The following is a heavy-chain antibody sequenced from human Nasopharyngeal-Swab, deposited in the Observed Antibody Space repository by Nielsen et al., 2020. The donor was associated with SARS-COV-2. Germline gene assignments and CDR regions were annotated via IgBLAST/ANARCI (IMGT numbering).Heavy chain of an antibody. CDR3: AKDFNVDTAMVTYYYGMDV. J-gene: IGHJ6*02. Sequence: GGSLRLSCAASGFTFDDYAMHWVRQAPGKGLEWVSGISWNSGTTGYADSVKGRFTISRDNAKSSLYLQMNSLRAEDTASYYCAKDFNVDTAMVTYYYGMDVWGQGTTVTVSS. CDR1: GFTFDDYA. D-gene: IGHD5-18*01. V-gene: IGHV3-9*01. CDR2: ISWNSGTT.